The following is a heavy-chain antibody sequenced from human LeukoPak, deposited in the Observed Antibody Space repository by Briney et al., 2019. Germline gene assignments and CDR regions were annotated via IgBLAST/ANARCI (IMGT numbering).Heavy chain of an antibody. CDR2: IYHSGST. V-gene: IGHV4-38-2*01. J-gene: IGHJ4*02. CDR3: ARGGYSYGYDDDFEY. CDR1: GYSISSGYY. Sequence: SETLSLTCAVSGYSISSGYYWGWIRQPPGKGLEWIGSIYHSGSTYYNPSLKSRVTISVDTSKNQFSLKLTSVTAADTAVYYCARGGYSYGYDDDFEYWGQGILVTVSS. D-gene: IGHD5-18*01.